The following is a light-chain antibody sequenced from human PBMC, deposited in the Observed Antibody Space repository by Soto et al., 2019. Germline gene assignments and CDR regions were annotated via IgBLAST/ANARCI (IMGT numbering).Light chain of an antibody. CDR2: AAS. Sequence: DIQMTQSPSSVSASVVDIVIITFRASQGISSWLAWYQQKPGKAPKLLIYAASSLQSGVPSRFGGSGSGTEFTLTVSSLQPDDFATYYCQQYNSYLWKFGQGTKVDIK. J-gene: IGKJ1*01. V-gene: IGKV1D-16*01. CDR3: QQYNSYLWK. CDR1: QGISSW.